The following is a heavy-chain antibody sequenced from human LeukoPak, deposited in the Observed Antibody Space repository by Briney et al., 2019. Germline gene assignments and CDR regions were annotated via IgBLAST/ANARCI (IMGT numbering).Heavy chain of an antibody. Sequence: GRSLRLSCAASGFTFDDYAMHWVRHAPGKGLEWVSGISWNSGSIGYADSVKGRFTISRDNAKNSLYLQMNSLRAEDMALYYCAKAIGVVPAAPGAFDIWGQGTMVTVSS. J-gene: IGHJ3*02. CDR2: ISWNSGSI. V-gene: IGHV3-9*03. CDR1: GFTFDDYA. D-gene: IGHD2-2*01. CDR3: AKAIGVVPAAPGAFDI.